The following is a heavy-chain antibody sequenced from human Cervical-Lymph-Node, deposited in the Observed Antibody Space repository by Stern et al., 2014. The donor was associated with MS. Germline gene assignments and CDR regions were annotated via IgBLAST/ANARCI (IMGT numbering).Heavy chain of an antibody. Sequence: VQLLESGAEVKKPGASVKVSCKASGYTFTSYYMHWVRQAPGQGLEWMGIINPSSFTTSYAQKFQGRVTLTRDTSTSTVYMELSSLRSEDTAVYYCAREVAGHRLGMMDVWGQGTTVTVSS. D-gene: IGHD6-19*01. V-gene: IGHV1-46*01. CDR3: AREVAGHRLGMMDV. CDR1: GYTFTSYY. CDR2: INPSSFTT. J-gene: IGHJ6*02.